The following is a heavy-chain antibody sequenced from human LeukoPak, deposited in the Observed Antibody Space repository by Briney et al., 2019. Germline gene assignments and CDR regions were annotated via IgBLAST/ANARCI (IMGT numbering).Heavy chain of an antibody. Sequence: GGSLRLSCAAAGFTFSSYWMSWVRQAPGKGMESVANKKQDGSENFYVDSVKDGFTISRDNANNSLYLQMNSLRAEDTAVYYCARDEEVTMVRGVMIFDYWGQGTLVTVSS. CDR3: ARDEEVTMVRGVMIFDY. CDR2: KKQDGSEN. J-gene: IGHJ4*02. D-gene: IGHD3-10*01. CDR1: GFTFSSYW. V-gene: IGHV3-7*04.